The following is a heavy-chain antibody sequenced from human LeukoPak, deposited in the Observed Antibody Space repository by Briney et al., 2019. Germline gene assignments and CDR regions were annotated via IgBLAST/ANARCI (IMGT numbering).Heavy chain of an antibody. Sequence: GGSLRLSCAASGFTFSSYWMSWVRQAPGKGLEWVANIKQDGSEKYYVDSVKGRFTISRDNAKNPLYLQMNSLRAEDTAVYYCARDNRVVVPAAIDYYYMDVWGKGTTVTVSS. J-gene: IGHJ6*03. CDR2: IKQDGSEK. V-gene: IGHV3-7*01. CDR3: ARDNRVVVPAAIDYYYMDV. CDR1: GFTFSSYW. D-gene: IGHD2-2*01.